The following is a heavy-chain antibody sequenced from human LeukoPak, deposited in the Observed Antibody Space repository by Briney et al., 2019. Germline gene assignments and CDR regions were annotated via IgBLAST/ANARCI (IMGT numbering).Heavy chain of an antibody. J-gene: IGHJ4*02. V-gene: IGHV3-23*01. CDR2: IRGSGGTT. Sequence: GGSLRLSCAASGFTFSRHAMSWVRQAPGKGLEWVSAIRGSGGTTYYADSVKGRFTISRDNSKNTLYLQMNSLRAEDTAVYYCAKTSGTTLNYFDYWGQGTLVTVSS. CDR1: GFTFSRHA. D-gene: IGHD1-1*01. CDR3: AKTSGTTLNYFDY.